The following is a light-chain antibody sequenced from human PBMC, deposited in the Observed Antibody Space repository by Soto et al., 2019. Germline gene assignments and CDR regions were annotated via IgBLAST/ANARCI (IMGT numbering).Light chain of an antibody. V-gene: IGKV3-15*01. CDR1: QSIRSN. Sequence: EIVMTQSPATLSVSPGERATLSCRASQSIRSNLAWYQQKPGQAPRLLIYGASIRATGIPARFSGSGSGTDFTLTISSLQSEDFAVYYCQQYNDWPRTFGQGTKVEIK. CDR2: GAS. CDR3: QQYNDWPRT. J-gene: IGKJ1*01.